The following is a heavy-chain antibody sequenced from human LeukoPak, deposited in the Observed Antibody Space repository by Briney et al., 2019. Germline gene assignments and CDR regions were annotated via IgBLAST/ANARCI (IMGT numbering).Heavy chain of an antibody. V-gene: IGHV4-39*01. D-gene: IGHD2-21*02. CDR1: GGSISSSSYY. CDR3: ARRLSAHAFDI. J-gene: IGHJ3*02. Sequence: SETLSLTGTVSGGSISSSSYYWGWIRQPPGKGLEWIGSIYYSGSTYYNPSLKSRVTISVDTSKNQFSLKLSSVTAADTAVYYCARRLSAHAFDIWGQGTMVTVSS. CDR2: IYYSGST.